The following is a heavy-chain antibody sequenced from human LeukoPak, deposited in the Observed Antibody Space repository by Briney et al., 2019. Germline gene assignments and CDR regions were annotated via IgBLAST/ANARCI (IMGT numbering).Heavy chain of an antibody. Sequence: SQTLSLTCAISGDSVSSNNGAWNWIRQSPSRGLEWLGRTYYRSKWYNDYAESLISRITISPVTSKNQFSLQLYSVTPEDTAVYYCARDVGTTGWHTFDYWGQGTLVTVST. CDR2: TYYRSKWYN. V-gene: IGHV6-1*01. CDR3: ARDVGTTGWHTFDY. J-gene: IGHJ4*02. D-gene: IGHD3-9*01. CDR1: GDSVSSNNGA.